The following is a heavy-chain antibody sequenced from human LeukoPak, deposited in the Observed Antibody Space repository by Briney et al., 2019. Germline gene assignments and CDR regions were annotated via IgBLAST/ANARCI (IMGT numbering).Heavy chain of an antibody. CDR1: GYTFTGYY. J-gene: IGHJ6*03. V-gene: IGHV1-2*06. D-gene: IGHD4-17*01. Sequence: EASVKVSCKASGYTFTGYYMHWVRQAPGQGLEWMGRNNPNSGGTNYAQKFQGRVTMTRDTSISTAYMELSRLRSDDTAVYYCARLTTVTKKVRYYYMDVWGKGTTVTVSS. CDR3: ARLTTVTKKVRYYYMDV. CDR2: NNPNSGGT.